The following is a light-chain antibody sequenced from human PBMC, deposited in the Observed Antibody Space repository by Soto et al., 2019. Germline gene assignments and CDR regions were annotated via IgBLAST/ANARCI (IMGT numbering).Light chain of an antibody. CDR2: DAS. CDR1: QSVSNN. V-gene: IGKV3-15*01. CDR3: QQYNNWPPWT. J-gene: IGKJ1*01. Sequence: ILMTQSPATLSVSPGERATLSCRASQSVSNNLAWYQQNPGQAPSLLIYDASTRATGIPARFSGSGSGTEFTLTISGLQSEDFAVYYCQQYNNWPPWTFGQGNKVEIK.